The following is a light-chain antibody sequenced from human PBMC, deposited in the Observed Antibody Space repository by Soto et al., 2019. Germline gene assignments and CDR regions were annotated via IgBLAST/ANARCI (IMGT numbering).Light chain of an antibody. CDR2: SDN. J-gene: IGLJ2*01. CDR1: SSNIGSNT. CDR3: AAWDDSLSVV. Sequence: QSVLTQPPSASETPGQRVTISCSGSSSNIGSNTVNWYQQLPGTAPKLLIYSDNQRPSGVPDRFSGSKSGTSASLAISGLQSEDEADYYCAAWDDSLSVVFGGGTKVTV. V-gene: IGLV1-44*01.